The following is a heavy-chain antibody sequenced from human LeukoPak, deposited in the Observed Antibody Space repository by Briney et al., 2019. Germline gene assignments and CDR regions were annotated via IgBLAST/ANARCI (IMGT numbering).Heavy chain of an antibody. CDR2: IYYGGGT. V-gene: IGHV4-59*02. J-gene: IGHJ4*02. D-gene: IGHD3-10*01. CDR3: ARGTIGSYTY. Sequence: SETLSPTCTVSGGSVNNYYWNWIRQPPGKGLGWIGYIYYGGGTNYNPSLKSRVTISVDTSKNQFSLKLSSVTAADTAVYYCARGTIGSYTYWGQGTLVTVSS. CDR1: GGSVNNYY.